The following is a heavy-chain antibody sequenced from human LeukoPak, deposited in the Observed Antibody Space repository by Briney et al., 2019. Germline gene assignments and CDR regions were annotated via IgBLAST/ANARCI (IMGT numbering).Heavy chain of an antibody. CDR1: GGSISPYY. V-gene: IGHV4-59*01. CDR2: IYYSGST. CDR3: ARCAKWNHDY. D-gene: IGHD1-14*01. Sequence: PSETLSLTCTVSGGSISPYYWSWIRQPPGKGLEWIGYIYYSGSTNYNPSLKSRVTISVDTSKNQFSLKLSSVTTADTAVYYCARCAKWNHDYWGQGTLVTVSS. J-gene: IGHJ4*02.